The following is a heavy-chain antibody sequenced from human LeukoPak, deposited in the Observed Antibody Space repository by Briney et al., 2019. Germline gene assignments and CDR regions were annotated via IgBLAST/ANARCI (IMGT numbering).Heavy chain of an antibody. CDR1: GFPFSRHA. V-gene: IGHV3-23*01. D-gene: IGHD2-21*02. CDR2: ISNGKT. J-gene: IGHJ5*02. CDR3: VREAGYCASVCLKSNWFDP. Sequence: PGGSLRLSCAASGFPFSRHAMSWVRQPPGKGLEWVSAISNGKTYYADSVRGRFTISRDDSKNTVYLQMNSLRAEDTALYYCVREAGYCASVCLKSNWFDPWGQGTLVTVSS.